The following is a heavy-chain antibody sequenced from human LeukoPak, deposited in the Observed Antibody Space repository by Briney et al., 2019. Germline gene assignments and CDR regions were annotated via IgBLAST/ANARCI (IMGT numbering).Heavy chain of an antibody. J-gene: IGHJ5*02. CDR1: GGSISSGNYF. V-gene: IGHV4-61*02. Sequence: SETLSLTCIVSGGSISSGNYFWSWIRQPAGKGLEWIGRIYTSGSTNYNSSFKSRVTISVDTSKHQFSLKLTSVTAADTAVCYCARGYDSSGYLRAFDPWGQGTLVTVSS. CDR2: IYTSGST. CDR3: ARGYDSSGYLRAFDP. D-gene: IGHD3-22*01.